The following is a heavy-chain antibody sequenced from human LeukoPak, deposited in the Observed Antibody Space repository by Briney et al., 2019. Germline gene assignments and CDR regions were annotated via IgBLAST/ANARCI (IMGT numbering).Heavy chain of an antibody. Sequence: PSETLSLTCALSGDSMSSSPYYGGWVRQPRGRGLEWIGSIHYSGTTYYNPSLKSRVTILIDTSRNPFSLKLNSVTAADTAVYYCASPSSSSSTYDYWGQGSLVTVSS. V-gene: IGHV4-39*01. CDR2: IHYSGTT. CDR1: GDSMSSSPYY. D-gene: IGHD6-6*01. J-gene: IGHJ4*02. CDR3: ASPSSSSSTYDY.